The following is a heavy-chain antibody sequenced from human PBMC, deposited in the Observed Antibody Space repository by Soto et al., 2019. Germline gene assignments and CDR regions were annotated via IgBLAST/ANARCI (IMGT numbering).Heavy chain of an antibody. CDR2: IYYSGST. CDR1: GGSISSGDYY. J-gene: IGHJ4*02. Sequence: PSETLSLTCTVSGGSISSGDYYWSWIRQPPGKGLEWIGYIYYSGSTYYNPSLKSRVTISVDTSKNQFSLKLSSVTAADTAVYYCARAGNSKAVWGSYRYIPYWGQGTLVTVPS. CDR3: ARAGNSKAVWGSYRYIPY. D-gene: IGHD3-16*02. V-gene: IGHV4-30-4*01.